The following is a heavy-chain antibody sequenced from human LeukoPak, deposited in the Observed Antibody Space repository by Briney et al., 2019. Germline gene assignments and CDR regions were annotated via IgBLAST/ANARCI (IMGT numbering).Heavy chain of an antibody. D-gene: IGHD6-13*01. CDR3: AREPAAGGDDYYYMDV. J-gene: IGHJ6*03. V-gene: IGHV3-48*01. CDR2: ISISSSTR. CDR1: GFTFSSYS. Sequence: PGGSLRLSCAASGFTFSSYSMNWVRQAPGKGLEWISYISISSSTRYYGDSVKGRFTISRDNAKNSLYLQMNSLRAEDTAVYFCAREPAAGGDDYYYMDVWGQGTLVTVSS.